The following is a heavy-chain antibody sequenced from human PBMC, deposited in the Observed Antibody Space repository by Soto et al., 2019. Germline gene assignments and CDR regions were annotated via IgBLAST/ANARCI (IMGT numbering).Heavy chain of an antibody. D-gene: IGHD2-8*01. CDR1: GFPFNTFN. V-gene: IGHV3-21*01. J-gene: IGHJ4*02. Sequence: GGSLGLSCAASGFPFNTFNMKWVRQAPGKGLEWVSSITNSAYTSYADSVKGRFTISRDNAKNSLYLQMNSLRAEDTAVYYCGLYDALFFDFWGQGALVTVSS. CDR3: GLYDALFFDF. CDR2: ITNSAYT.